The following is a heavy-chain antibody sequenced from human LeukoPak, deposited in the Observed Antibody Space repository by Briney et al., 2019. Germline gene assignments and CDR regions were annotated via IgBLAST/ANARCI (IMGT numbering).Heavy chain of an antibody. CDR3: ARSIGLTGGGVDV. CDR2: ITNGGSTI. Sequence: AGSLRLSCAASGFTFSDCNMNWVRQAPGQGLERDSYITNGGSTIHHADSVKGRFTISRDNAKKTLYLQMNSLRAEDTAVYYCARSIGLTGGGVDVWGQGTTVTVSS. J-gene: IGHJ6*02. V-gene: IGHV3-11*01. CDR1: GFTFSDCN. D-gene: IGHD3-9*01.